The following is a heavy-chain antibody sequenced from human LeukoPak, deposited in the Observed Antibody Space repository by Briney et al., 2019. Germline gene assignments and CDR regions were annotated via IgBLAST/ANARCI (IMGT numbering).Heavy chain of an antibody. CDR3: ARESSIFQVVARSYMDV. CDR2: ISGSGSST. Sequence: GGSLRLSCAASGFTFSSYAMSWVRQAPGKGLEWVSAISGSGSSTYYADSVKGRFTISRDNSKNTLYLHMNSLKTEDTAVYYCARESSIFQVVARSYMDVWGKGTTVTVSS. CDR1: GFTFSSYA. V-gene: IGHV3-23*01. D-gene: IGHD3-3*01. J-gene: IGHJ6*03.